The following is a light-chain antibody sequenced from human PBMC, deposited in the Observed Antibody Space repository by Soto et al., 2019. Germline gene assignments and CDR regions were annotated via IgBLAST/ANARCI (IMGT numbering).Light chain of an antibody. J-gene: IGLJ2*01. Sequence: QSALTQPPSASGSPGQSVTISCARTSNDVGGYNYVSWYQHRPGEAPKLLIHEVFNRPSGVPDRFSGSKSGNTASLTVSGLQVEDEADYYCSSYAGHNLIFGGGTKLTAL. V-gene: IGLV2-8*01. CDR1: SNDVGGYNY. CDR3: SSYAGHNLI. CDR2: EVF.